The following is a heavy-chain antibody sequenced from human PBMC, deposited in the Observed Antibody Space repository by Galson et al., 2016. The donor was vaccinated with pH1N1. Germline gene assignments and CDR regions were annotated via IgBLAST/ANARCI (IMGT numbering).Heavy chain of an antibody. CDR1: GVTFNSNA. CDR2: IIPMFGIT. Sequence: SVKVSCKASGVTFNSNAFTWMRQAPGQGPEWMGGIIPMFGITNYAQKFQGRVTISTDELKSTAFMELSSLTSDDTAVYYCARGQGYHLQRGWFDPWGRGTLVSVSS. D-gene: IGHD2-15*01. CDR3: ARGQGYHLQRGWFDP. J-gene: IGHJ5*02. V-gene: IGHV1-69*05.